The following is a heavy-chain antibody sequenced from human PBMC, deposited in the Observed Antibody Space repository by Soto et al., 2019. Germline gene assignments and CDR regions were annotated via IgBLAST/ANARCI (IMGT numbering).Heavy chain of an antibody. CDR3: TKVHFSGSASFDY. J-gene: IGHJ4*02. CDR2: ITTDGSGT. V-gene: IGHV3-74*01. Sequence: PGGSLRLSCAASGFTFSSYWMHWVRQAPGKGLVWVSRITTDGSGTAYADSVGGRFTISRDNAKNTLYLQMNTLRAEDTAVYYCTKVHFSGSASFDYWGQGTLVTVSS. D-gene: IGHD5-12*01. CDR1: GFTFSSYW.